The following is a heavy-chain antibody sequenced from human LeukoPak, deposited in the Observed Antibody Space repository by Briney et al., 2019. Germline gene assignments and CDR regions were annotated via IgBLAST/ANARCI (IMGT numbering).Heavy chain of an antibody. J-gene: IGHJ4*02. CDR1: GFTFSSYG. CDR2: ISYDGSNK. CDR3: ARGGRFGELSSSL. Sequence: GGSLRLSCAASGFTFSSYGMHWVRQAPGKGLEWVAVISYDGSNKYYADSVKGRFTIFRDNARNTLYLQMNSLRADDTALYFCARGGRFGELSSSLWGQGTLVTVSS. D-gene: IGHD3-10*01. V-gene: IGHV3-30*03.